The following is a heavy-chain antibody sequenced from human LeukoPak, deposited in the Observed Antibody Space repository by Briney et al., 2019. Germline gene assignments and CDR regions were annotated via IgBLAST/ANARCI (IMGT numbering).Heavy chain of an antibody. D-gene: IGHD1-26*01. CDR2: ISTYNGNT. V-gene: IGHV1-18*01. Sequence: GAPVKVSCKASGYTFTTYGISWVRQAPGQGLEWMGWISTYNGNTNYAQKLQGRVTMTTDTSTSTAYMELRSLRSDDTALYYCARDAWSGNYLLYNWFDLWGQGTLVTVSS. CDR3: ARDAWSGNYLLYNWFDL. CDR1: GYTFTTYG. J-gene: IGHJ5*02.